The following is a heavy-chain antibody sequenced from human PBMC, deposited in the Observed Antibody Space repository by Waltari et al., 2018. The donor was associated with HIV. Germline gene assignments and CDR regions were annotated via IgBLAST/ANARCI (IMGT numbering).Heavy chain of an antibody. CDR1: NGSISSGSYY. CDR3: ARERVIGTEYGTGWFRGWCRGGWRDP. Sequence: QVQLRESGPGLVEPSPTLSLMCSVSNGSISSGSYYWSWRRQPAGKGLEWIGRIYTSGGETCNAALQSRVVITVDTSRNLCPLGVFAVSAADTAVYYGARERVIGTEYGTGWFRGWCRGGWRDPWGQGHQVVVSS. D-gene: IGHD6-13*01. CDR2: IYTSGGE. V-gene: IGHV4-61*02. J-gene: IGHJ5*02.